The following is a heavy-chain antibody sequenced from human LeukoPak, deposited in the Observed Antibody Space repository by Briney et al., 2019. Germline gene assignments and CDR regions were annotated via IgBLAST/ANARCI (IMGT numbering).Heavy chain of an antibody. Sequence: PSETLSLTCTVSDGSINSNYWSWIRQPPGKGLEWIGHISYSGSTNYNPSLKSRVTISVDTSKNQFSLKLSSVTAADTAVYYCARLHSTTLIVVITPDIFDIWGPGTMVTVSS. CDR3: ARLHSTTLIVVITPDIFDI. D-gene: IGHD3-22*01. J-gene: IGHJ3*02. CDR2: ISYSGST. CDR1: DGSINSNY. V-gene: IGHV4-59*01.